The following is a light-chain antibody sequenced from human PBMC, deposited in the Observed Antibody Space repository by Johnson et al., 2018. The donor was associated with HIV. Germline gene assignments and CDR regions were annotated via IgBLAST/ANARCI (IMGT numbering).Light chain of an antibody. J-gene: IGLJ1*01. Sequence: QSVLTQPPSVSAAPGQKVTVSCSGSSSNIGNNDVSWYQQLPGTAPKVLIYDNNKRPSGIPDLFSGSKSGTSATLGITGLQTGDEADYYCGTWDSSLSAYAFGTGTKVTVL. CDR2: DNN. CDR1: SSNIGNND. V-gene: IGLV1-51*01. CDR3: GTWDSSLSAYA.